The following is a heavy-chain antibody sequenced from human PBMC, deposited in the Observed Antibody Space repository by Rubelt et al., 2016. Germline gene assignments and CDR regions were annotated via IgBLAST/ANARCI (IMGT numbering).Heavy chain of an antibody. J-gene: IGHJ4*02. V-gene: IGHV4-59*08. CDR3: GRQPPATATFDN. CDR2: IYYTGTT. Sequence: QLQLQESGPRLVKPSETLSLTCAVSGGSISSYYWSWIRQSPGKGLEWLGYIYYTGTTNYNPSLKSRLTLPVDISKHQLSLRLNSVTAADTAGYYCGRQPPATATFDNWGQGTLVTVSS. CDR1: GGSISSYY. D-gene: IGHD2-21*02.